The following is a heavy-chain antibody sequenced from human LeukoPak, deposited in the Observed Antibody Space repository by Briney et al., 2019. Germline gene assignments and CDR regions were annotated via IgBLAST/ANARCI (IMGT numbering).Heavy chain of an antibody. CDR1: GFTFSSYA. CDR2: ISYDGSNK. V-gene: IGHV3-30-3*01. CDR3: ARSPVWSGFEY. D-gene: IGHD3-3*01. J-gene: IGHJ4*02. Sequence: PGGSLRLSCAASGFTFSSYAMHWVRQAPGKGLEWVAVISYDGSNKYYADSVKGRFTISRDNSKNTLYLQMNSLRAEDTAVYYCARSPVWSGFEYWGQGTLVTVSS.